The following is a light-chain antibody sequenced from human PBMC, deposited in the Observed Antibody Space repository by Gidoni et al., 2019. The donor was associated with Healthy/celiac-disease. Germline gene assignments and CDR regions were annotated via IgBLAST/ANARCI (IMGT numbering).Light chain of an antibody. Sequence: AIQLTQSPSSLSASVGDRVTITCRASQGISSALAWYQQKPGKAPKLLIYDASSLESGVPSRFSGSGSGTDFTLTISSLQPEDFATYYCQQFNSYPPPWTFXXXTKVEIK. CDR3: QQFNSYPPPWT. V-gene: IGKV1-13*02. CDR1: QGISSA. CDR2: DAS. J-gene: IGKJ1*01.